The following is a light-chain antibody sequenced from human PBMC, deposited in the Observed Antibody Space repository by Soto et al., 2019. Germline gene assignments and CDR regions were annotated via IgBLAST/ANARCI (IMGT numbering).Light chain of an antibody. Sequence: DIQMTQSPSTLSASVGDRVTITCRASQSISNWLAWYQQQLGKAPKLLIYKASSLEGGVPSRFSGSGSGTEFTLTISSLQPDDFATYSCQQYNTYLWTCGQGTKVEIK. V-gene: IGKV1-5*03. CDR1: QSISNW. CDR3: QQYNTYLWT. CDR2: KAS. J-gene: IGKJ1*01.